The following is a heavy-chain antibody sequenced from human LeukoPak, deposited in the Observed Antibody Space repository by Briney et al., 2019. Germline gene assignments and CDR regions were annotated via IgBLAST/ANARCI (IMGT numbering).Heavy chain of an antibody. CDR1: GFTFSSYA. V-gene: IGHV3-23*01. CDR3: AKDRNVLRFLEWLPY. CDR2: ISGSGGST. J-gene: IGHJ4*02. Sequence: GGSLRLSCAASGFTFSSYAMSWVRQAPGKGLEWVSAISGSGGSTYYADSVKGRFTISRDNSKNTLYLQMNSLRAEDTAVYYCAKDRNVLRFLEWLPYWGQGTLVTVSS. D-gene: IGHD3-3*01.